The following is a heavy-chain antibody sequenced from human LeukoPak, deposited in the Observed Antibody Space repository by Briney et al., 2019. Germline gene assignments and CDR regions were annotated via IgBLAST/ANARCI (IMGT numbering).Heavy chain of an antibody. Sequence: PGGSLRLSCAASGFTFDDYAMHWVRQAPGKGLEWVSGISWNSGSIGYADSVKGRFTISRDNAKNTLYLQMNSLRAEDTAVYYCARPSVAGPYFDFWGQGTLVTVSS. J-gene: IGHJ4*02. CDR2: ISWNSGSI. CDR1: GFTFDDYA. D-gene: IGHD6-19*01. CDR3: ARPSVAGPYFDF. V-gene: IGHV3-9*01.